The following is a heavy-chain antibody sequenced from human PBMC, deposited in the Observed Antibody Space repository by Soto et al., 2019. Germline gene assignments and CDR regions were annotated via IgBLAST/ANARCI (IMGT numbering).Heavy chain of an antibody. CDR2: IYYSGST. Sequence: SETLSLTCTVSGGSISSGGYYWNWIRQHPGKGLEWIGYIYYSGSTYYNPSLKSRVTISVDTSKNQFSLKLSSVTAADTAVYYCARDHFDILTGYRFFDYWGQGTLVTVSS. CDR1: GGSISSGGYY. J-gene: IGHJ4*02. CDR3: ARDHFDILTGYRFFDY. V-gene: IGHV4-31*03. D-gene: IGHD3-9*01.